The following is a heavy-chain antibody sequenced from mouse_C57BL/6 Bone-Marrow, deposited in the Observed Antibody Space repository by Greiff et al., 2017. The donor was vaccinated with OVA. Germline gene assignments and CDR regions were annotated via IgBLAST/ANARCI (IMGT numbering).Heavy chain of an antibody. Sequence: VQLKQSGPELVKPGASVKMSCKASGYTFTDYNMHWVKQSHGKSLEWIGYTNPNNGGTSYNQKFKGKATLTVNKSSSTAYMELRSLTSEDSAVYYCARWTAGAWFAYWGQGTLVTVSA. CDR2: TNPNNGGT. CDR1: GYTFTDYN. V-gene: IGHV1-22*01. CDR3: ARWTAGAWFAY. J-gene: IGHJ3*01.